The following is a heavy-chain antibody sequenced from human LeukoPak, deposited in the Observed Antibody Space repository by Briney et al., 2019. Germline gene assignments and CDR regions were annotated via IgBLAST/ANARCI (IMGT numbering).Heavy chain of an antibody. D-gene: IGHD1-1*01. CDR1: GFTFTSSA. CDR2: IVVGSGNT. Sequence: SVKVSCKASGFTFTSSAMQWGRQARGQRLEWIGWIVVGSGNTNYAQKFQERVTITRDMSTSTAYMELSSLRSEDRAVYYCAAFQNGHPPPHYWGQGTLVTVSS. CDR3: AAFQNGHPPPHY. V-gene: IGHV1-58*02. J-gene: IGHJ4*02.